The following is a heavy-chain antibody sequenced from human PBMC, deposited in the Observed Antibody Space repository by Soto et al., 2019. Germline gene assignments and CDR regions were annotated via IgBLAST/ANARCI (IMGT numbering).Heavy chain of an antibody. V-gene: IGHV1-2*02. CDR3: AGGVLSGSYYNWFDP. Sequence: GASVKVSCKASGYTFTGYYMHWVRQAPGQGLEWMGXIXPXXXGXDXAXKXXXXVTMTRDTSISTAYMELSRLRSDDTAVYYCAGGVLSGSYYNWFDPWGQGTPVTVSS. CDR1: GYTFTGYY. J-gene: IGHJ5*02. CDR2: IXPXXXGX. D-gene: IGHD1-26*01.